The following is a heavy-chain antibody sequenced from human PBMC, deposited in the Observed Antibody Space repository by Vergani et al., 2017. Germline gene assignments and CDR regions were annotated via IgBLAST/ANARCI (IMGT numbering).Heavy chain of an antibody. D-gene: IGHD3-9*01. Sequence: DVHLVESGGGWVQPGGSLRLSCVVSGFDFSSYIMNWVRQAPGKGLEWVSFVSTGTKSQSYAESVKGRFTISRDSAKNSLYLQMDSLKAEDTAVYYCARERPILTGYYVYYYYYMDVWGKGTTVTVSS. CDR2: VSTGTKSQ. J-gene: IGHJ6*03. CDR1: GFDFSSYI. V-gene: IGHV3-48*01. CDR3: ARERPILTGYYVYYYYYMDV.